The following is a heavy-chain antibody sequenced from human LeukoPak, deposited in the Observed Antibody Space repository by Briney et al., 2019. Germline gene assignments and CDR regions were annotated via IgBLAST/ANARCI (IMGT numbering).Heavy chain of an antibody. Sequence: SETLSLTCTVSGGSISSYYWSWIRQPAGKGLEWIGRIYTSGSTNYNPSLKSRVTMSVDTPKNQFSLKLSSVTAADTAVYYCAREGLYDYVWGSYRFDYWGQGTLVTVSS. CDR1: GGSISSYY. V-gene: IGHV4-4*07. CDR2: IYTSGST. D-gene: IGHD3-16*02. J-gene: IGHJ4*02. CDR3: AREGLYDYVWGSYRFDY.